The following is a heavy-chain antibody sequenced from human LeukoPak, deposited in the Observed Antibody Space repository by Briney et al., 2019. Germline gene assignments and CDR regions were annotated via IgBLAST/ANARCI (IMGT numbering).Heavy chain of an antibody. J-gene: IGHJ4*02. CDR3: ARHRLLSSSSWYDY. Sequence: SETLSLTCTVSGGSISSSSYYWGWIRQPPGKGLEWIGSIFYSGSTYHNPSLKSRVTISVDTSKNQFSLKLSSVTAANTAVYYCARHRLLSSSSWYDYWGQGTLVTVSS. CDR2: IFYSGST. CDR1: GGSISSSSYY. V-gene: IGHV4-39*01. D-gene: IGHD6-13*01.